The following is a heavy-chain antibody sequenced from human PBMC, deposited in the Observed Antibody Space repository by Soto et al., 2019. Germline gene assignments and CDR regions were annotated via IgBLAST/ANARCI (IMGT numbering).Heavy chain of an antibody. CDR1: GGSISSSNW. CDR3: ARAGAYYDFWSGSPYYYYGMDV. CDR2: IYHSGST. J-gene: IGHJ6*02. V-gene: IGHV4-4*02. Sequence: PSETLSLTCAVSGGSISSSNWWSWVRQPPGKGLEWIGEIYHSGSTNYNPSLKSRVTISVDKSKNLFSLKLSSVTAADTAVYYCARAGAYYDFWSGSPYYYYGMDVWGQGTTVTVSS. D-gene: IGHD3-3*01.